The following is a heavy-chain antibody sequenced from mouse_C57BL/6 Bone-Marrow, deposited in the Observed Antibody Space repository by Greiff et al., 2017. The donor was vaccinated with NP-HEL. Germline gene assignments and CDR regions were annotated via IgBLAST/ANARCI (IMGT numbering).Heavy chain of an antibody. V-gene: IGHV5-17*01. CDR1: GFTFSDYG. CDR3: ARNAGLDY. CDR2: ISSGSSTI. J-gene: IGHJ2*01. Sequence: EVQVVESGGGLVEPGGSLKLSCAASGFTFSDYGMHWVRQAPEKGLEWVAYISSGSSTIYYADTVKGRFTISSDNAKNNRFRQMTSLRSEDTAMYYCARNAGLDYWGQGTTLTVSS.